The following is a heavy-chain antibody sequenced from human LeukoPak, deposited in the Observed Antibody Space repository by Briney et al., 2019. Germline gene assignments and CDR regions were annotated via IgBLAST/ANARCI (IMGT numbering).Heavy chain of an antibody. CDR3: ARPVRSYYGSGTYGVD. CDR1: GGSISSSSHY. V-gene: IGHV4-39*01. J-gene: IGHJ4*02. D-gene: IGHD3-10*01. Sequence: SETLSLTCTVSGGSISSSSHYWGWVRQPLGKGLEWIGNIYYSGSTYYNPSVKSRVTISVDTSKNQFSLKLSSVTAADTAVYYCARPVRSYYGSGTYGVDWGQGTLVTVSS. CDR2: IYYSGST.